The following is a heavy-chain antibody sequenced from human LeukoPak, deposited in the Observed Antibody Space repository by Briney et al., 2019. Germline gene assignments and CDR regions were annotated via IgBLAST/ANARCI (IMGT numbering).Heavy chain of an antibody. V-gene: IGHV3-30*18. CDR1: EFTFSSYG. J-gene: IGHJ6*02. Sequence: GGSLRLSCAASEFTFSSYGMHWVRQAPGKGLEWVAVISYDGSNKYYADSVKGRFTISRDNSKNTLYLQMNSLRAEDTAVYYCAKDAPAGYYYGMDVWGQGTTVTVSS. CDR3: AKDAPAGYYYGMDV. CDR2: ISYDGSNK.